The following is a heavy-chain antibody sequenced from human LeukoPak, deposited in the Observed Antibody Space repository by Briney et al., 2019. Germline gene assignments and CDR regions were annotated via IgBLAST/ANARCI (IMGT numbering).Heavy chain of an antibody. V-gene: IGHV3-15*01. J-gene: IGHJ4*02. Sequence: PGGSLRLSCAASGFTFSNAWMSWVRQAPGKGLECVGRIKSKTDGGTTDYAAPVKGRFTISRDDSKNTLYLQMNSLKTEDTAVYYCTTGRLYCSGGTCFYWGQGTLVTVSS. D-gene: IGHD2-15*01. CDR3: TTGRLYCSGGTCFY. CDR2: IKSKTDGGTT. CDR1: GFTFSNAW.